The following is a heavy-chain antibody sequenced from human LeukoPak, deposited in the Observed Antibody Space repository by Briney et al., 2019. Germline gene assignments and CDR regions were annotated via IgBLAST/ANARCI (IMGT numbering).Heavy chain of an antibody. V-gene: IGHV1-18*01. D-gene: IGHD3-22*01. CDR1: GYTFTSYG. CDR3: ARDGLEYYYDSSGYQAHFDY. Sequence: ASVKVSCKASGYTFTSYGTSWVRQAPGQGREWMGWISAYNGNTNYTQKLQGRVTMTTDTSTSTAYMELRSLRSDDTAVYYCARDGLEYYYDSSGYQAHFDYWGQGTLVTVSS. J-gene: IGHJ4*02. CDR2: ISAYNGNT.